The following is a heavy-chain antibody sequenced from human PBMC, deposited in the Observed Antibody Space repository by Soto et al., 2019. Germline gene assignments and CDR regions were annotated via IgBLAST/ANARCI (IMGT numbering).Heavy chain of an antibody. CDR3: ARVIPLPIAAAGKGLRWFDP. D-gene: IGHD6-13*01. Sequence: QVQLQQWGAGLLKPSETLSLTCAVYGGSFSGYYWSWIRQPPGKGLEWIGEINHSGSTNYNPSLKSRFTISVDTSKNQFSLKLSSVTAADAAVYYCARVIPLPIAAAGKGLRWFDPWGQGTLVTVSS. CDR1: GGSFSGYY. CDR2: INHSGST. V-gene: IGHV4-34*01. J-gene: IGHJ5*02.